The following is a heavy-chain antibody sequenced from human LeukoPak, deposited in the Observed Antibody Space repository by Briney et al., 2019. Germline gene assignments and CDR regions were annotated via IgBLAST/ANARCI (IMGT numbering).Heavy chain of an antibody. CDR1: GGSISSGDYY. Sequence: SQTLSLTCTVSGGSISSGDYYWSWIRQPPGKGLEWIGYTYYSGSTYYNPSLKSRVTISVDTSKNQFSLKLSSVTAADTAVYYCARDRITMVRGAQTNNWFDPWGQGTLVTVSS. J-gene: IGHJ5*02. V-gene: IGHV4-30-4*01. D-gene: IGHD3-10*01. CDR2: TYYSGST. CDR3: ARDRITMVRGAQTNNWFDP.